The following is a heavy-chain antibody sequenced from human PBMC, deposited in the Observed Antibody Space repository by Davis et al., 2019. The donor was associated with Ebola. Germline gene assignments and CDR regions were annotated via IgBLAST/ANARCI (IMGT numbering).Heavy chain of an antibody. Sequence: SVKVSCKASGGTFSSYAISWARQAPGHGLEWMGGIIPIFGTVDYAQKFQGRVTITADDSSRTVYMELSSLGAEDSAVNSCARARTGYYFDSSDSPSWFDPWGQGTLVTVSS. J-gene: IGHJ5*02. CDR3: ARARTGYYFDSSDSPSWFDP. CDR2: IIPIFGTV. CDR1: GGTFSSYA. D-gene: IGHD3-22*01. V-gene: IGHV1-69*13.